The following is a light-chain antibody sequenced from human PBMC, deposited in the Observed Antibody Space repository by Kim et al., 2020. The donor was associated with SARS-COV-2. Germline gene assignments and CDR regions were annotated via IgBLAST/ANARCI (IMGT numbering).Light chain of an antibody. CDR1: SSNIGRNT. Sequence: QRVPIPCSGRSSNIGRNTVTWYHQLTGPAPKLLTFSSNQRPSGVPDRFSVSKSGATAPLAISGLPSENKADYYCAPWDDTLNGVVFGGGTKLTVL. J-gene: IGLJ2*01. CDR2: SSN. V-gene: IGLV1-44*01. CDR3: APWDDTLNGVV.